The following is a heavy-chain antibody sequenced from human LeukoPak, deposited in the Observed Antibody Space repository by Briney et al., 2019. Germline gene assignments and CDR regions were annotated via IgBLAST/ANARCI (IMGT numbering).Heavy chain of an antibody. Sequence: GASVKVSCKASGYTFTAYYMHWVRQAPGQGLEWMGWINPNSGGTNYAQKFQGRVTMTRNTSISTAYMELGYLGSEDTAVYFCARGRRYSGFDALGFWGQGSLVTVSS. V-gene: IGHV1-2*02. J-gene: IGHJ4*02. CDR2: INPNSGGT. CDR3: ARGRRYSGFDALGF. CDR1: GYTFTAYY. D-gene: IGHD5-12*01.